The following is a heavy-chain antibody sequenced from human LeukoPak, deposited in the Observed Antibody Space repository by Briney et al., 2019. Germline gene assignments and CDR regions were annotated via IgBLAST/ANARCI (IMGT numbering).Heavy chain of an antibody. D-gene: IGHD6-13*01. CDR3: TRGPSSAAFDY. CDR2: IYPAGDT. V-gene: IGHV3-53*01. Sequence: GGSLILSCAASGFIVRKNYMSWVRQAPGKGLEWVSVIYPAGDTYYGDSVKGRFTISRDNSKNTLNLQMNSLRAEDAAVYYCTRGPSSAAFDYWGQGTLVTVSS. J-gene: IGHJ4*02. CDR1: GFIVRKNY.